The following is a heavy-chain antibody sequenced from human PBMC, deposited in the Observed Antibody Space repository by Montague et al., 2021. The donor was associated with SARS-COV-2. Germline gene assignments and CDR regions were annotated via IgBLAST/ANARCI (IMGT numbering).Heavy chain of an antibody. D-gene: IGHD4-17*01. J-gene: IGHJ6*02. Sequence: SLRLSCAASGFTFSSYGMHWVRQAPGKGLEWVAVIWYDGSNKYYADSVKGRFTISRDNSKNTLYLQMSSLRAEDTAVYYCASDYGDYQNYYYYYGMDVWGQGTTVTVSS. CDR2: IWYDGSNK. CDR1: GFTFSSYG. V-gene: IGHV3-33*01. CDR3: ASDYGDYQNYYYYYGMDV.